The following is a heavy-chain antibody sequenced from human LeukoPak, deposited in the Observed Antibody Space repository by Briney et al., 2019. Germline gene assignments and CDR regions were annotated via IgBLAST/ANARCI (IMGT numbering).Heavy chain of an antibody. CDR1: GFTFSDHY. D-gene: IGHD5-12*01. J-gene: IGHJ4*02. CDR2: SRNKANSYTT. Sequence: PGGSLRLSCAASGFTFSDHYMDWVRQAPGKGLEWVGRSRNKANSYTTDHAASVKGRFTISRDDSKNSLYLQMNSLKTEDTALYYCARSRGFGIYKHFDYWGQGTLVTVSS. CDR3: ARSRGFGIYKHFDY. V-gene: IGHV3-72*01.